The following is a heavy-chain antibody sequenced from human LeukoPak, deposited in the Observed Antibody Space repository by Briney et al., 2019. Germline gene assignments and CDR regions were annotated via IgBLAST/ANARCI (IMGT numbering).Heavy chain of an antibody. J-gene: IGHJ4*02. Sequence: GGSLRLSCAASGFTFSSHSMNWVRQAPGKGLELVSSISSSSSYIYYADSVKGRFTISRDNAKNSLYLQMNSLRAEDTAVYYCARYYYDSSGQRDYFDYWGQGTLVTVSS. V-gene: IGHV3-21*01. D-gene: IGHD3-22*01. CDR2: ISSSSSYI. CDR1: GFTFSSHS. CDR3: ARYYYDSSGQRDYFDY.